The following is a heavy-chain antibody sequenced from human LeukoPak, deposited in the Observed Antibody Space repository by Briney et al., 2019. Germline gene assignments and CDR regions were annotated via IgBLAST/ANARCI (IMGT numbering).Heavy chain of an antibody. Sequence: SLRLSCAASGFTFYDYAMHWVRQAPGKGLAWVSGISWNSGSIGYADSVKGRFTISRDNAKNSLYLQMNSLRAEDMALYYCAKDSRAVAGADAFDIWGQGTMVTVSS. CDR3: AKDSRAVAGADAFDI. J-gene: IGHJ3*02. V-gene: IGHV3-9*03. CDR1: GFTFYDYA. CDR2: ISWNSGSI. D-gene: IGHD6-19*01.